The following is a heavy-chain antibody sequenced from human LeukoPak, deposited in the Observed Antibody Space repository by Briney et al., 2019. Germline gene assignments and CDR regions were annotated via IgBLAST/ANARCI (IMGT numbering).Heavy chain of an antibody. CDR3: ARDFGPHDY. V-gene: IGHV3-7*05. CDR2: IKQDGSEK. Sequence: GGSLRLSCAASGFTFSSHWMSWVRQAPGKGLEWVANIKQDGSEKYYVDSVGGRFTISRDNAKNSLSLQMNSLRAEDTAVYFCARDFGPHDYRGQGTLVTVSS. D-gene: IGHD3-10*01. CDR1: GFTFSSHW. J-gene: IGHJ4*02.